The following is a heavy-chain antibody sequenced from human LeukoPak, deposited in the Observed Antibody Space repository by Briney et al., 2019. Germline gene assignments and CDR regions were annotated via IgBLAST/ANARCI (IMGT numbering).Heavy chain of an antibody. J-gene: IGHJ3*02. CDR3: VRAITAQWLVDAFDI. CDR2: FDPEDGET. Sequence: ASVKVSCKVSGYTLTESSMHWVRQAPGKGLEWMGGFDPEDGETIYAQKFQGRVTMTEDTSTDTAYMELSSLRSEDTAVYYCVRAITAQWLVDAFDIWGQGTVVTVSS. V-gene: IGHV1-24*01. D-gene: IGHD6-19*01. CDR1: GYTLTESS.